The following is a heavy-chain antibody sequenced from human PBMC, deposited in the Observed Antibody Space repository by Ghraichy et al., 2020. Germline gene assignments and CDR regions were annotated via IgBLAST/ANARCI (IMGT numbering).Heavy chain of an antibody. J-gene: IGHJ3*02. CDR1: GFTFSSYA. V-gene: IGHV3-64*01. CDR2: ISSNGGST. D-gene: IGHD3-16*01. Sequence: GGSLRLSCAASGFTFSSYAMHWVRQAPGKGLEYVSAISSNGGSTYYANSVKGRFTISRDNSKNTLYLQMGSLRAEDMAVYYCARDLGRNDAFDIWGQGTMVTVSS. CDR3: ARDLGRNDAFDI.